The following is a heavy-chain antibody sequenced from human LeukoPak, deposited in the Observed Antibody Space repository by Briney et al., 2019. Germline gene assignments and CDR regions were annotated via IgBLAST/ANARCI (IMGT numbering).Heavy chain of an antibody. J-gene: IGHJ4*02. CDR2: IYYRGST. CDR3: ARSTSHISYHSSGYRYYFDY. Sequence: PSETLSLTCTVSGVSISSSSYYWGCIRQPPGKGLEWIGSIYYRGSTYYNPSLKSRVTISVDTSKNQFSLKLSSVTAADTAVYYCARSTSHISYHSSGYRYYFDYWGQGTLVTVSS. CDR1: GVSISSSSYY. V-gene: IGHV4-39*07. D-gene: IGHD3-22*01.